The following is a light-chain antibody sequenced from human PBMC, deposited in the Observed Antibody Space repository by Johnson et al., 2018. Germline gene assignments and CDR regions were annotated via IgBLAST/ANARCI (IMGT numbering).Light chain of an antibody. CDR2: ENN. CDR1: SSNIGNNY. V-gene: IGLV1-51*02. CDR3: GTWDSSLSAGNV. Sequence: QSVLTQPPSVSAAPGQKVTISCSGSSSNIGNNYVSWYQQLPGTAPTLLIYENNKRPSGIPDRFSGSKSGTSATLGIPGLPTGDEADYYCGTWDSSLSAGNVFGTGTKVTVL. J-gene: IGLJ1*01.